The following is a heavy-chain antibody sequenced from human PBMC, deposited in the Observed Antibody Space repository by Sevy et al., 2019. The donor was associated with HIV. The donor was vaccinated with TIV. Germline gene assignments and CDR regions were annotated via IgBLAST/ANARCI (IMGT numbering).Heavy chain of an antibody. D-gene: IGHD2-21*02. CDR3: AGGGGLDS. CDR1: GITFSEYE. CDR2: ISGRSSTI. Sequence: GGSLRLSCAASGITFSEYEMNWVRQAPGKGLERVSYISGRSSTIYYADSVEGRFTISSDNVKNSQYLQMNSLRAEDTAIYYCAGGGGLDSWGQGTLVTVSS. J-gene: IGHJ4*02. V-gene: IGHV3-48*03.